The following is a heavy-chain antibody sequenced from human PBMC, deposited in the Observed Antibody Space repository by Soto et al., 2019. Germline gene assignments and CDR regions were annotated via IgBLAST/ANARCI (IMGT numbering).Heavy chain of an antibody. CDR1: GGSFSGYY. V-gene: IGHV4-34*01. CDR3: ARERITMIVVVQVYGMDV. CDR2: INHSGST. J-gene: IGHJ6*02. Sequence: SETLSLTCAVYGGSFSGYYWSWIRQPPGRGLEWIGEINHSGSTNYNPSLKSRVTISVDTSKNQFSLKLSSVTAADTAVYYCARERITMIVVVQVYGMDVWGQGTTVTVSS. D-gene: IGHD3-22*01.